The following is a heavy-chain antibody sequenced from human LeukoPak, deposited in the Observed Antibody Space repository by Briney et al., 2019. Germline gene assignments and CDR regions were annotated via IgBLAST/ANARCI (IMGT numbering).Heavy chain of an antibody. CDR3: AKDSFFSIAARPFRGYYFDY. CDR2: ISYDGSNK. V-gene: IGHV3-30-3*02. J-gene: IGHJ4*02. Sequence: GGSLRLSCAASGFTFDDYAMHWVRQAPGKGLEWVAVISYDGSNKYYADSVKGRFTISRDNSKNTLYLQMNSLRAEDTAVYYCAKDSFFSIAARPFRGYYFDYWGQGTLVTVSS. D-gene: IGHD6-6*01. CDR1: GFTFDDYA.